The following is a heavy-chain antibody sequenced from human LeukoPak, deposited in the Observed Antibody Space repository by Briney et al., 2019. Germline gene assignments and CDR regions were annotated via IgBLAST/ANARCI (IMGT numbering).Heavy chain of an antibody. Sequence: GGSLRLSCAASGFTFSSYWMSWVRQAPGKGLEWVANIKQDGSEKYYVDSVKGRFTISRDNAKNSLYLQMNSLRAEDTTVYYCARDNYDSSLPNWGQGTLVTVSS. V-gene: IGHV3-7*01. CDR2: IKQDGSEK. CDR1: GFTFSSYW. J-gene: IGHJ4*02. CDR3: ARDNYDSSLPN. D-gene: IGHD3-22*01.